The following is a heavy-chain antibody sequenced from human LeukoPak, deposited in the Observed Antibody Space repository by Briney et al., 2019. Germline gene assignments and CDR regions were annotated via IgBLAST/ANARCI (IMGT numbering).Heavy chain of an antibody. CDR3: ARGGYGSGWDYMDV. D-gene: IGHD3-10*01. Sequence: LRLSCAASGFTFSDYYMSWIRQPPGKGLEWIGGINHSGNTNYNPSLKSRVTISVDTSKNQFSLKLSSVTAADTAVYYCARGGYGSGWDYMDVWGKGTTVTVSS. CDR2: INHSGNT. J-gene: IGHJ6*03. V-gene: IGHV4-34*01. CDR1: GFTFSDYY.